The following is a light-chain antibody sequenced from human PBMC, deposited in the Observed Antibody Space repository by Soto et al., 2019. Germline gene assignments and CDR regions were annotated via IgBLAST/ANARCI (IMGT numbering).Light chain of an antibody. CDR2: GAS. Sequence: IRWTQYTATLSLSPGERATLSCRASQTVSSNYLAWCQQRPGQAPRLLIYGASTRAAGIPDRFSGSGSGTDFTLTITRLEPEDSAVYFCQQYTGSPTTFGQGTRLEIK. CDR1: QTVSSNY. CDR3: QQYTGSPTT. J-gene: IGKJ5*01. V-gene: IGKV3-20*01.